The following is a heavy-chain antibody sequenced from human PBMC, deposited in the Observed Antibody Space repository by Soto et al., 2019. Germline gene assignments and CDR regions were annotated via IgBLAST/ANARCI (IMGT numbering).Heavy chain of an antibody. CDR2: INAGNGNT. V-gene: IGHV1-3*01. CDR1: GYTFTSYA. J-gene: IGHJ6*03. D-gene: IGHD3-3*01. CDR3: ASSGVSYDFWSALMDV. Sequence: ASVKVSCKASGYTFTSYAMHWVRQAPGQRLEWMGWINAGNGNTKYSQKFQGRVTITRDTSASTAYMELSSLRSEDTAVYYCASSGVSYDFWSALMDVWGKGTTVTVS.